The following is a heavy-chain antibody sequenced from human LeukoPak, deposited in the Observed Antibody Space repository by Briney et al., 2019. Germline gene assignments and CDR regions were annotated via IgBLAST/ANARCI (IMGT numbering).Heavy chain of an antibody. CDR1: GYIFTSYG. Sequence: ASVKVSCKASGYIFTSYGISWVRQAPGQGLEWMGWISTYNGNTDYAQKVQGRVTMTTDTSTSTAYMELRSLRSDDTAVYYCARVAAPGAAATYDYWGQGTLVTVSS. D-gene: IGHD6-13*01. CDR2: ISTYNGNT. CDR3: ARVAAPGAAATYDY. J-gene: IGHJ4*02. V-gene: IGHV1-18*01.